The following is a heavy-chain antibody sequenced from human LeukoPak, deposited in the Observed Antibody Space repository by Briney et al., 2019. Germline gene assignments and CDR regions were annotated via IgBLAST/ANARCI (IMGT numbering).Heavy chain of an antibody. V-gene: IGHV7-4-1*02. Sequence: ASVKLSCKASGYTFTSYAMNWVRQAPGQGLEWMGWINTNTGNPTYAQGFTGRFVFSLDTSVSTAYLQISSLKAEDTAVYYCARSQYYYDSSGYYLGELFDYWGQGTLVTVSS. CDR3: ARSQYYYDSSGYYLGELFDY. CDR1: GYTFTSYA. D-gene: IGHD3-22*01. J-gene: IGHJ4*02. CDR2: INTNTGNP.